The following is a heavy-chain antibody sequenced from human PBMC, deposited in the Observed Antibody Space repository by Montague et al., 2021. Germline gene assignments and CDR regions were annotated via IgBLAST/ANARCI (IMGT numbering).Heavy chain of an antibody. J-gene: IGHJ3*02. CDR3: ARDSPVVEPWVGEHKGAFDI. CDR1: GDSISSCEYY. V-gene: IGHV4-61*02. D-gene: IGHD3-10*01. Sequence: TLSLTCSVSGDSISSCEYYWTWIRQPAGRGLEWIGRVYKRGDTSTNPSLRSRLTLSVDTSKNHFSLTLTSVTAADTAVYFCARDSPVVEPWVGEHKGAFDIWGQGTMVTVSS. CDR2: VYKRGDT.